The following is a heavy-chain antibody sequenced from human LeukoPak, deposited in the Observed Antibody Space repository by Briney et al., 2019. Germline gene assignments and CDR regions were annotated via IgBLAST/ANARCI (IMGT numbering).Heavy chain of an antibody. CDR1: GFTFSSYA. V-gene: IGHV3-23*01. CDR2: ISGSGGST. Sequence: GGSLRLSCAASGFTFSSYAMSWVRQAPGKGLEWVSAISGSGGSTYYADSVKGRFTISRDNAKNSLYLQMNSLRAEDMALYYCAAYSSAFDYWGQGTLVTVSS. J-gene: IGHJ4*02. D-gene: IGHD2-21*01. CDR3: AAYSSAFDY.